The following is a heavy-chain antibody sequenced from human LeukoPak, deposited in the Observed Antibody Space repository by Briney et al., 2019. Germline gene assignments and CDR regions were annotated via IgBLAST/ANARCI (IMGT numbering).Heavy chain of an antibody. Sequence: GGSLRLSRAVSGFSFRNYWMSWVRQAPGKGLEWVANINSDGSEKYLVDSVKGRFTISRDNAKNSLCLQMDSLRAEDTAVYYCARAGTAGSVDYWGQGTLVTVSS. CDR3: ARAGTAGSVDY. J-gene: IGHJ4*02. V-gene: IGHV3-7*01. D-gene: IGHD6-13*01. CDR2: INSDGSEK. CDR1: GFSFRNYW.